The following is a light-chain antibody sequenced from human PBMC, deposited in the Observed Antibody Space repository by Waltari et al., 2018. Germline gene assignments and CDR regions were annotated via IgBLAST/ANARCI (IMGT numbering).Light chain of an antibody. CDR1: QDISSY. Sequence: DIQLTQSPSFLSTSVGDRVTITCRANQDISSYLAWYQHKPGKAPKLLISAASTLQSAVPSRFSGSGSGTEFTLTISSLQSEDIATYYCQQLLSYPLTFGGGTKVEIK. J-gene: IGKJ4*01. CDR3: QQLLSYPLT. CDR2: AAS. V-gene: IGKV1-9*01.